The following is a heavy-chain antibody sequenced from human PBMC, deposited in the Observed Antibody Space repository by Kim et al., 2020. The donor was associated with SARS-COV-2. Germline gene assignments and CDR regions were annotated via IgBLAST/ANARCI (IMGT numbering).Heavy chain of an antibody. J-gene: IGHJ3*02. V-gene: IGHV3-15*01. D-gene: IGHD2-21*02. CDR2: IKSKTAGGTT. Sequence: GGSLRLSCAASGFTFSNAWMSWVRQAPGKGLEWVGRIKSKTAGGTTDYAAPVKSRITISRDDSKNTLYLQMNSLKTADTDEYYSTTDVGDCVPGRGYAFDIWGQGTMVTVSS. CDR1: GFTFSNAW. CDR3: TTDVGDCVPGRGYAFDI.